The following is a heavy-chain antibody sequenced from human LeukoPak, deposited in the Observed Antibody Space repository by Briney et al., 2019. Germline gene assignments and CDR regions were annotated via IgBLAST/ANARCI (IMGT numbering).Heavy chain of an antibody. J-gene: IGHJ5*02. V-gene: IGHV1-69*13. CDR3: ARAHKQYSSSYNWFDP. D-gene: IGHD6-6*01. Sequence: SVKVSCKASGYTFTSYDINWVRQAPGQGLEWMGGIIPIFGTANYAQKFQGRVTITADESTSTAYMELSSLRSEDTAMYYCARAHKQYSSSYNWFDPWGQGTLVTVSS. CDR1: GYTFTSYD. CDR2: IIPIFGTA.